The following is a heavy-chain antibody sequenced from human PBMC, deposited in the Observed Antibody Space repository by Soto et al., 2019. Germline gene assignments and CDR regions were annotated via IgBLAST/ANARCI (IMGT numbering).Heavy chain of an antibody. CDR3: ARLFGGYSGSHADEFDI. Sequence: ESVGDVVQPGRSLRLSCAGSGFSFSRFAIHWVRQAPGKGLEWVAVITYDGSNQYYADSVKGRFTVSRDNSRSTVYLQMNNLRSEDTAIYYCARLFGGYSGSHADEFDIWGQGTMVPVSS. J-gene: IGHJ3*02. CDR2: ITYDGSNQ. V-gene: IGHV3-30-3*01. CDR1: GFSFSRFA. D-gene: IGHD1-26*01.